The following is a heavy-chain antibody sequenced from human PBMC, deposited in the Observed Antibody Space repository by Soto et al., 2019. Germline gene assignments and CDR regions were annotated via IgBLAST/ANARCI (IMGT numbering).Heavy chain of an antibody. V-gene: IGHV3-30*18. J-gene: IGHJ6*02. CDR1: GFAFSSYG. D-gene: IGHD6-6*01. Sequence: PGGSLRLSCAAPGFAFSSYGMHWVRQAPGKGLEWVAVISYDGSNKYYADSVKGRFTISRDNSKNTLYLQMNSLRAGDTAVYYCAKESIAARVYYYGMDVWGQGTTVTVSS. CDR3: AKESIAARVYYYGMDV. CDR2: ISYDGSNK.